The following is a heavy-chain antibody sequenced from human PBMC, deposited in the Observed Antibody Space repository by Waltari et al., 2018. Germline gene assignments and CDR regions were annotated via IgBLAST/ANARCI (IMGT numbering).Heavy chain of an antibody. CDR2: SSPKTGVT. CDR1: Y. D-gene: IGHD1-26*01. CDR3: ARGGGRWVFYDY. V-gene: IGHV1-2*02. Sequence: YIRRVGQASGQEIELMGWSSPKTGVTTYAQKFQGSGTLTRDTSVSTAYMELTRLTSDDTAVYYCARGGGRWVFYDYWGQGALVTVSS. J-gene: IGHJ4*02.